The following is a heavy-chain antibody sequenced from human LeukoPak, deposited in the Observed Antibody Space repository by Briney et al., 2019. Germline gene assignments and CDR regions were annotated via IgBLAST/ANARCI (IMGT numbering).Heavy chain of an antibody. J-gene: IGHJ3*02. Sequence: GESLKISCKASGYTFTDYWIGWVRQMPGKGLEWMAIINSGDSDTRYSPSLQGQVTISADKSINTAYLQWSSLRASDTAIYYCARDWKDPAAFDIWGEGTMVTVSS. CDR3: ARDWKDPAAFDI. CDR2: INSGDSDT. D-gene: IGHD1-1*01. V-gene: IGHV5-51*01. CDR1: GYTFTDYW.